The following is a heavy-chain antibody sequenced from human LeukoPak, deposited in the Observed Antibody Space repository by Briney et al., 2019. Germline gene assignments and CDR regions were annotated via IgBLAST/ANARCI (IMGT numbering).Heavy chain of an antibody. V-gene: IGHV4-59*01. Sequence: SETLSLTCTVSGGSISSYYWSWIRQPPGKGLEWIGYIYDSGNTKYNPSLKSRVTISVDTSKNQFSLKLSSVTAADTAVYYCARSHMFSSGWWEYYFDYWGQGTLVTVPS. CDR2: IYDSGNT. J-gene: IGHJ4*02. D-gene: IGHD6-19*01. CDR3: ARSHMFSSGWWEYYFDY. CDR1: GGSISSYY.